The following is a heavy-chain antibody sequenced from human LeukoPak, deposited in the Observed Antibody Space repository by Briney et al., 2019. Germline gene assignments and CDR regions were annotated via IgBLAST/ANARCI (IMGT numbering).Heavy chain of an antibody. V-gene: IGHV3-11*01. D-gene: IGHD5-12*01. CDR2: ISSNGYTI. CDR1: GFNFGDYY. CDR3: ARDRRTPHSAYDWGHLDY. J-gene: IGHJ4*02. Sequence: GGSLRLSCAASGFNFGDYYMTWIRQAPGKGLEWIAYISSNGYTIYYTDSVKGRFTISRDNDNNSLYLQMNGLRADDTAIYYCARDRRTPHSAYDWGHLDYWGQGILVTVSS.